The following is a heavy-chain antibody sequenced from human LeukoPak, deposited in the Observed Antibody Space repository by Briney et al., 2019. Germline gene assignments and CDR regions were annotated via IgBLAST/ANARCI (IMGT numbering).Heavy chain of an antibody. CDR3: ARGHPKYYDILTGCYKCYYFDY. CDR2: INHSGST. D-gene: IGHD3-9*01. Sequence: ASETLSLTCAVYGGSFSGYYWSWIRQPPGKGLEWIGEINHSGSTNYNPSLKSRVTISVATSKNQFSLKLSSVTAADTAVYYCARGHPKYYDILTGCYKCYYFDYWGQGTLVTVSS. J-gene: IGHJ4*02. CDR1: GGSFSGYY. V-gene: IGHV4-34*01.